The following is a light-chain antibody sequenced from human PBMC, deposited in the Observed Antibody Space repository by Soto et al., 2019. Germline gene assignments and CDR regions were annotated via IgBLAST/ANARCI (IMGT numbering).Light chain of an antibody. V-gene: IGKV1-39*01. CDR2: AAS. J-gene: IGKJ1*01. CDR3: QQSYSTLTWT. Sequence: DIQMTQSPSTLSASVGDRVAITCRASQSISTYLAWYQQKPVKAPKLLIYAASSLQSGVPSRFSGSGSGTDFTLTISSLQPEDFATYYCQQSYSTLTWTFGQGTKG. CDR1: QSISTY.